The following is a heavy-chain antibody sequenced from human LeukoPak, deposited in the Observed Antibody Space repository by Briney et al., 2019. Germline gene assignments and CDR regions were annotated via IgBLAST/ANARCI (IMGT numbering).Heavy chain of an antibody. CDR2: LYYSGST. V-gene: IGHV4-39*01. J-gene: IGHJ6*02. CDR1: GGSISSSSYY. Sequence: SQTLSLTCTVSGGSISSSSYYWGWIRQPPGKGLEWIGSLYYSGSTYYNPSLKSRVTISVDTSKNQFSLKLTSVTAADTAVFYCASHQYAMDVWGQGTTVTVSS. CDR3: ASHQYAMDV.